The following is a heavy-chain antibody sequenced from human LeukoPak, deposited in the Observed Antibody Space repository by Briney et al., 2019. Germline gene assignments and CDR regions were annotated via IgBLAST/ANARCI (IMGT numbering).Heavy chain of an antibody. CDR1: GDSISSSSYY. Sequence: PSETLSLTCTVSGDSISSSSYYWGWIRQPPGKGLEWIGYIYYSGSTYYNPSLKSRVNISVDTSKNQFSLNLSSVTAADTAVYYCARYYYGSGSYRWFDPWGQGTLVTVSS. CDR2: IYYSGST. D-gene: IGHD3-10*01. V-gene: IGHV4-31*03. CDR3: ARYYYGSGSYRWFDP. J-gene: IGHJ5*02.